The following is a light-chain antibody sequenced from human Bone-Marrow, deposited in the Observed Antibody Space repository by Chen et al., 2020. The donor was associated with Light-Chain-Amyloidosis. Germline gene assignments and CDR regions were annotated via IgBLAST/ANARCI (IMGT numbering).Light chain of an antibody. J-gene: IGKJ3*01. CDR3: QHYGSSLFT. Sequence: EIVLTQSPGTLSLSPGERATLSCRTSQSVSSTFLAWYQQKPGQAPRLLIYGASTRAPGIPDRFSGTASATDFTLTISRVEPEDFAIYYCQHYGSSLFTFGPGTTVDIE. CDR2: GAS. CDR1: QSVSSTF. V-gene: IGKV3-20*01.